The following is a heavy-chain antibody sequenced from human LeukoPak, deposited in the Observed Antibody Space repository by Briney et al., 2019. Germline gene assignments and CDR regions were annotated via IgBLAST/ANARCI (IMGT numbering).Heavy chain of an antibody. V-gene: IGHV4-38-2*02. CDR3: ARDFASSGYSYYYYGLDV. Sequence: ASETLSLTCTVPGYSISSGYYWGWIRQPPGKGLEWIGSVYHSGSTYYSPSLKSRVIISLDTSKNQFSLNLSSVTAADTAVYYCARDFASSGYSYYYYGLDVWGQGTTVTVSS. CDR2: VYHSGST. D-gene: IGHD3-22*01. CDR1: GYSISSGYY. J-gene: IGHJ6*02.